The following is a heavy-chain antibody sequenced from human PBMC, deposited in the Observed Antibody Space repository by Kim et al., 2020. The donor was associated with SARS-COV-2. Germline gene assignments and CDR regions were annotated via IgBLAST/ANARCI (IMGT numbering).Heavy chain of an antibody. V-gene: IGHV3-23*01. CDR3: AKVSSASSGWFEYFQH. D-gene: IGHD6-19*01. CDR1: GFTFNSYA. CDR2: IRDSGGST. Sequence: GGSLRLSCAASGFTFNSYAMSWVRQAPGKGLEWFSGIRDSGGSTKYADSVKGRFTISSDNSKNTLYLQMDSLRADDTALYYCAKVSSASSGWFEYFQHWGQGTRVTVSS. J-gene: IGHJ1*01.